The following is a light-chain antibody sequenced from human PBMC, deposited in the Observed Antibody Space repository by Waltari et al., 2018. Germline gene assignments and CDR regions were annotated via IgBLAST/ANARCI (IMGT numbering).Light chain of an antibody. Sequence: QSALTQPASVSGSPGPSISIPCTGISSDVGGFNFVSWYQQHPGKAPKLMIYDVFNRPSGVSTRFSGSKSDNAASLAISGLQAEDEAVYYCSSYTASPPHVVFGGGTKVTVL. J-gene: IGLJ2*01. V-gene: IGLV2-14*03. CDR3: SSYTASPPHVV. CDR1: SSDVGGFNF. CDR2: DVF.